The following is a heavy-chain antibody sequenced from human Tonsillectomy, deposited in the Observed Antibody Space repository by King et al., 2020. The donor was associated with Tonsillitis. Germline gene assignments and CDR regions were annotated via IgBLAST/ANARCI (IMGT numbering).Heavy chain of an antibody. CDR3: ASTPLPYYYDSSGYDTYYSSYMDV. CDR2: ISSSGSYT. CDR1: GFTFSDYY. Sequence: VQLVESGGGLVKPGGSLRLSCAASGFTFSDYYMSWIRQAPGKGLEWVSYISSSGSYTNYAHSVTGRFTISRDNAKNALYLQMNSLTAEDTAVYYCASTPLPYYYDSSGYDTYYSSYMDVWGKGTTVTVSS. J-gene: IGHJ6*03. V-gene: IGHV3-11*05. D-gene: IGHD3-22*01.